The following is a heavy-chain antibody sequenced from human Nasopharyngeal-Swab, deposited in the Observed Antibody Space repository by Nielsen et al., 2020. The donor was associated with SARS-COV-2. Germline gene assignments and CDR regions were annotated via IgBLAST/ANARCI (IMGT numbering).Heavy chain of an antibody. J-gene: IGHJ6*03. Sequence: WIRQPPGKGLEWVSAISGSGGSTYYADSVKGRFTISRDNSKNTLYLQMNSLRAEDTAVYYCAKRLPRGYCSGGSCYSGYMDVWGKGTTVTVSS. CDR2: ISGSGGST. D-gene: IGHD2-15*01. V-gene: IGHV3-23*01. CDR3: AKRLPRGYCSGGSCYSGYMDV.